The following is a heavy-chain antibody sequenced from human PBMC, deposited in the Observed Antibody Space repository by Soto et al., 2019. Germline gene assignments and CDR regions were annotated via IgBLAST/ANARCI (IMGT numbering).Heavy chain of an antibody. V-gene: IGHV4-4*07. CDR1: AGSISSYY. CDR2: IYTSGST. CDR3: ARGFKFPRGEVLRDFGY. J-gene: IGHJ4*02. D-gene: IGHD1-26*01. Sequence: ETLSLTCTVSAGSISSYYWSWIRQPAGKGLEWIGRIYTSGSTNYNPSLKSRVTMSVDTSKNQFSLKLSSVTAADTAVYYCARGFKFPRGEVLRDFGYWGQGTLVTVSS.